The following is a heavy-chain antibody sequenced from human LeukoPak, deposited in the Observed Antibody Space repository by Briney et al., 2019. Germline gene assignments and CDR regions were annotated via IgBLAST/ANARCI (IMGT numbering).Heavy chain of an antibody. CDR3: ARPHPRTVFGVFSYYYGMDV. CDR2: ISSSSTYI. V-gene: IGHV3-21*01. D-gene: IGHD3-3*01. Sequence: GGSLRLSCAASGLTFSSHWMHWVRQAPGKGLEWVSSISSSSTYIYYADSVKGRFIISRDNAKNSLYLQMNSLRAEDTAVYYCARPHPRTVFGVFSYYYGMDVWGQGTTVTVSS. J-gene: IGHJ6*02. CDR1: GLTFSSHW.